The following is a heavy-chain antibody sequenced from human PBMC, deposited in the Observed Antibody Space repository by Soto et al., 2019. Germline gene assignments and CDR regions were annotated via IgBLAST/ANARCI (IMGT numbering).Heavy chain of an antibody. CDR2: IYYSGST. CDR1: GGSISSGGYY. J-gene: IGHJ3*02. CDR3: ARDHGYCSSTSCYKRAKGAFDI. D-gene: IGHD2-2*01. Sequence: QVQLQESGPGLVKPSQTLSLTCTVSGGSISSGGYYWSWIRQHPGKGLEWIGYIYYSGSTYYNPSLKSRVTISVDTSKNQFSLKLSSVTAADTAVYYCARDHGYCSSTSCYKRAKGAFDIWGQGTMVTVSS. V-gene: IGHV4-31*03.